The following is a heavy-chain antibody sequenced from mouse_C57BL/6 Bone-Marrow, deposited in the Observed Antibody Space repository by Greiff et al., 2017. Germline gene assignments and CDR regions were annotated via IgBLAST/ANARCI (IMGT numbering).Heavy chain of an antibody. J-gene: IGHJ2*01. V-gene: IGHV14-2*01. D-gene: IGHD2-14*01. Sequence: VQLLQSGAELVKPGASVKLSCTASGFNIKDYYMHWVKQRTEQGLEWIGRIDPEDGETKYASKVQGKATLPADTASNAAYLQLSSLTSQDTAVYYCARPYYGYGGDYWGQGTTLTVSS. CDR3: ARPYYGYGGDY. CDR2: IDPEDGET. CDR1: GFNIKDYY.